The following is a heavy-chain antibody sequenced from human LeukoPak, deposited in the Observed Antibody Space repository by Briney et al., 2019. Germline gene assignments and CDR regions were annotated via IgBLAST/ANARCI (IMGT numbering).Heavy chain of an antibody. J-gene: IGHJ4*02. CDR2: IYPGDSDT. CDR1: GYSFTSYW. V-gene: IGHV5-51*01. Sequence: HGESLKISCKGSGYSFTSYWIGWVRQMPGKGLEWMGIIYPGDSDTRYSPSFQGHITISADKSISTAYLQWSSLKASDTAMYYCARRVEPAAGNYYFDYWGQGTLVTVSS. CDR3: ARRVEPAAGNYYFDY. D-gene: IGHD6-13*01.